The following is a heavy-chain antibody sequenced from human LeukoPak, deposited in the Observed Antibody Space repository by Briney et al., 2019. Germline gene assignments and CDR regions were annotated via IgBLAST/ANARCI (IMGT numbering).Heavy chain of an antibody. CDR1: GYSFTSYW. Sequence: GESLKISCKGSGYSFTSYWIGWVRQMPGKGLEWMGIIYHGDSDTRYSPSFQGQVTLSADKSISTAYLQWSSLKASDTATYYCARHGFGLYCSGGSCYSPRRWFDPWGQGTLVTVSS. V-gene: IGHV5-51*01. J-gene: IGHJ5*02. CDR3: ARHGFGLYCSGGSCYSPRRWFDP. D-gene: IGHD2-15*01. CDR2: IYHGDSDT.